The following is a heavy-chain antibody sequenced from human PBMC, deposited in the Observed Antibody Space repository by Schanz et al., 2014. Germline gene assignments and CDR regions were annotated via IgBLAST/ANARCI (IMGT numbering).Heavy chain of an antibody. D-gene: IGHD1-7*01. CDR1: GFIFSNYG. CDR2: IWSDGSRT. Sequence: QVQLVESGGCVVQRGGSLRLSCAASGFIFSNYGMHWVRQAPGKGLEWVAFIWSDGSRTYHAESVKGRFTISRDNSKNTVYLQMNSLRAEDTAVYFCASLIGTTSAHFYGMDVWGQGTTVTVSS. J-gene: IGHJ6*02. CDR3: ASLIGTTSAHFYGMDV. V-gene: IGHV3-33*01.